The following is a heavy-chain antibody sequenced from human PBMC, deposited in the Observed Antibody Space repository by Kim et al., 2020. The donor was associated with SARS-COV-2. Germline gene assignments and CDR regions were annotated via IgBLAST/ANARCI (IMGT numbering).Heavy chain of an antibody. J-gene: IGHJ4*02. CDR1: GGSISSSSYY. V-gene: IGHV4-39*01. CDR3: ARGGTSGGW. CDR2: IYYSGST. Sequence: SETLSLTCTVSGGSISSSSYYWGWIRQPPGKGLEWIGSIYYSGSTYYNPSLKSRVTISVDTSKNQFSLKLSSVTAADTAVYYCARGGTSGGWWSQGTLVTVSS. D-gene: IGHD6-19*01.